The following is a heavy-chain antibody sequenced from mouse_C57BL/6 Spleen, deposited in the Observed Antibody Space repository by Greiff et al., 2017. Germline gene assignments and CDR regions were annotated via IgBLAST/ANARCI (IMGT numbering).Heavy chain of an antibody. J-gene: IGHJ3*01. Sequence: DVKLVESGGGLVKPGGSLKLSCAASGFTFSDYGMHWVRQAPEKGLEWVAYISSGSSTIYYADTVKGRFTISRDNAKNTLFLQMTSLRSEDTAMYYCARRAGTEFAYWGQGTLVTVSA. D-gene: IGHD4-1*01. CDR3: ARRAGTEFAY. CDR1: GFTFSDYG. V-gene: IGHV5-17*01. CDR2: ISSGSSTI.